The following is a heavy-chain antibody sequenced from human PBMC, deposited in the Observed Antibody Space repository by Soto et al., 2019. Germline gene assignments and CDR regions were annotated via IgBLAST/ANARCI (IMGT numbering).Heavy chain of an antibody. J-gene: IGHJ5*02. CDR2: IYYSGST. CDR1: GGSISSSSYY. D-gene: IGHD2-2*01. V-gene: IGHV4-39*01. CDR3: ARGKGVVPAAIGWFDP. Sequence: QLQLQESGPGLVKPSETLSLTCTVSGGSISSSSYYWGWIRQPPGKGLEWIGSIYYSGSTYYNPSLKSRVTISVDTSKNQFSLKLSSVTAADTAVYYCARGKGVVPAAIGWFDPWGQGTLVTVSS.